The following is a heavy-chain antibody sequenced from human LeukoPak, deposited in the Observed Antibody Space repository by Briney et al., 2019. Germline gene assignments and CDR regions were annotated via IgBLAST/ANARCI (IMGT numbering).Heavy chain of an antibody. D-gene: IGHD3-22*01. Sequence: SETLSLTCTVSGGSISSYYWSWIRQPAGKGLEWIGRIYTSGSTNYNPSLKSRVTMSVDTSENQFSLKLSSVTAADTAVYYCAGEFYYYDSSGFDYWGQGTLVTVSS. CDR2: IYTSGST. J-gene: IGHJ4*02. V-gene: IGHV4-4*07. CDR1: GGSISSYY. CDR3: AGEFYYYDSSGFDY.